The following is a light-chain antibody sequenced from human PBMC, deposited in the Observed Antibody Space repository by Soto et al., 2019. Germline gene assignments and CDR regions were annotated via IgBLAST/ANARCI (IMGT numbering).Light chain of an antibody. J-gene: IGLJ1*01. Sequence: QSALTQPASVSGSPGQSITISCTGTSSNVGSYKLVSWYQQHPGKAPKLMIFEVNKRPSGVSNRFSGSKSGNTASLTISGLLPEDEADYYCCSYAGTFTWVFGTGTKVTVL. CDR2: EVN. CDR1: SSNVGSYKL. V-gene: IGLV2-23*02. CDR3: CSYAGTFTWV.